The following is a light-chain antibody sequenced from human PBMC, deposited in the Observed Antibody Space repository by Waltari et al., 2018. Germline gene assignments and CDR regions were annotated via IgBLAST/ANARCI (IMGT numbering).Light chain of an antibody. CDR1: SSNIGVRHD. CDR2: ANN. CDR3: QSWDSSLSGYV. J-gene: IGLJ1*01. Sequence: QSVLTQPPSVSGAPGQTVTISCTGTSSNIGVRHDVGWYQQLPGTAPKLLIYANNQRPSGVPDRFSGSKSGTSASLAVSGLQAEDEAEYYCQSWDSSLSGYVFGTGTKLTVL. V-gene: IGLV1-40*01.